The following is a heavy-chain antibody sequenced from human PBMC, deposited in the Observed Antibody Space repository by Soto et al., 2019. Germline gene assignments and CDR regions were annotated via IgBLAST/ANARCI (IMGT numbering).Heavy chain of an antibody. CDR3: ARRPHCSGGICYYGLDN. D-gene: IGHD2-15*01. Sequence: QVQLVQSGAEVKKPGASVKVSCKASGYTFTNSDINWVRQAPGQGLEWLGWMNPDSGHAAYAQKFQGRVTLTKSTSTSTVYMEMRSLGSEDTAVYYCARRPHCSGGICYYGLDNWGHGTLVTVSS. J-gene: IGHJ4*01. CDR1: GYTFTNSD. CDR2: MNPDSGHA. V-gene: IGHV1-8*01.